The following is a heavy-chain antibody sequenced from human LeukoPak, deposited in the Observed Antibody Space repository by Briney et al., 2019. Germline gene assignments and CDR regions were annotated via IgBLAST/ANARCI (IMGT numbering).Heavy chain of an antibody. D-gene: IGHD3-22*01. CDR2: IKQDGSEK. V-gene: IGHV3-7*01. CDR3: ARDNYYDSSVVYYYYYMDV. Sequence: PGGSLRLSCAASGFTFSSYWVSWVRQAPGKGLEWVANIKQDGSEKYYVDSVKGRFTISRDSAKNSLYLQMNSLRAEDTAVYYCARDNYYDSSVVYYYYYMDVWGKGTTVTVSS. J-gene: IGHJ6*03. CDR1: GFTFSSYW.